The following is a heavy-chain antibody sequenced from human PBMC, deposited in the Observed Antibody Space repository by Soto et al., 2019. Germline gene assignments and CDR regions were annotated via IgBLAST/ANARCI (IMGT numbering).Heavy chain of an antibody. Sequence: GGSLSLSCAASGFTFSTYDMNWVRQAPGKGLEWVSGISDSGGSKYYADSVKGRFTISRDNSKNTLYLQMNSLRAEDTAVYYCAGSSMIVVVTPGYWGQGTLVTVS. CDR3: AGSSMIVVVTPGY. CDR2: ISDSGGSK. J-gene: IGHJ4*02. CDR1: GFTFSTYD. D-gene: IGHD3-22*01. V-gene: IGHV3-23*01.